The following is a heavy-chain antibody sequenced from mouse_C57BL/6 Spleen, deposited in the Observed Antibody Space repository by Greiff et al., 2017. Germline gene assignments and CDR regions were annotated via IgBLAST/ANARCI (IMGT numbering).Heavy chain of an antibody. Sequence: EVKLMESGPGLVKPSQSLSLTCSVTGYSITSGYYWNWIRQFPGNKLEWMGYISYDGSNNYNPSLKNRISITRDTSKNQFFLKLNSVTTEDTATYYCARGVRGGHWGQGTTLTVSS. CDR3: ARGVRGGH. CDR1: GYSITSGYY. J-gene: IGHJ2*01. V-gene: IGHV3-6*01. CDR2: ISYDGSN. D-gene: IGHD2-1*01.